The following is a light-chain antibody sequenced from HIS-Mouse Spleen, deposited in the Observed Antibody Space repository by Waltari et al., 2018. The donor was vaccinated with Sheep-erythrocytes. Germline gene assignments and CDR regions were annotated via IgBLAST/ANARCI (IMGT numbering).Light chain of an antibody. J-gene: IGLJ3*02. CDR3: CSYAGSSTPWV. CDR1: SSDVGSYNL. CDR2: EGS. V-gene: IGLV2-23*01. Sequence: QSALTQPASVSGSPGQSITISCTGTSSDVGSYNLVSWYQQHPGKAPKLMIYEGSNRTSGVSNRFSGSKSGNTASLTISGLQAEDEADYYCCSYAGSSTPWVFGGGTKLTVL.